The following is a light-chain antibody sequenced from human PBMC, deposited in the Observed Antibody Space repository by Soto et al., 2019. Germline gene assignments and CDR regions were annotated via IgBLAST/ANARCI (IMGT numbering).Light chain of an antibody. J-gene: IGKJ4*01. Sequence: DIQMTHSPSSLSASVGDIVTITCRAIQSITTYLNSYRQKPGKAPKLLIYAASSLQSGVPSRFSGSGSETEFTLSISSLQPEDFATYFCQKIYSAPLNFGGGTKVDIK. V-gene: IGKV1-39*01. CDR3: QKIYSAPLN. CDR1: QSITTY. CDR2: AAS.